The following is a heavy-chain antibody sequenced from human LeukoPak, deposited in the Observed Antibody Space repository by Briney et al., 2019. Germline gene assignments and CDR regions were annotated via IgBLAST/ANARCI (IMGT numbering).Heavy chain of an antibody. D-gene: IGHD3-9*01. CDR3: ARDFGILTGYYVGLEVSNY. CDR2: INPNSGGT. J-gene: IGHJ4*02. Sequence: ASVKVSCKASGYTFTGYYMHWVRQAPGQGLEWMGWINPNSGGTNYAQKFQGRVTMTRDTSISTAYMELSGLRSDDTAVYYCARDFGILTGYYVGLEVSNYWGQGTLVTVSS. CDR1: GYTFTGYY. V-gene: IGHV1-2*02.